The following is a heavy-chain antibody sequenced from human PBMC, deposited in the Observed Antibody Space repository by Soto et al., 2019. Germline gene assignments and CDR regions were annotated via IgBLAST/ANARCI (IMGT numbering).Heavy chain of an antibody. CDR1: GRPITGDY. Sequence: PSETLSLTCTVSGRPITGDYWGWIRQPPGKALEYIGHIYYTGSTRYNPSLTSRVTIPLDTSREQFSLKLTSVTAADTAVYFCARDMHAGFTHYFDPWGQGTLVTVSS. CDR3: ARDMHAGFTHYFDP. V-gene: IGHV4-59*01. CDR2: IYYTGST. J-gene: IGHJ5*02. D-gene: IGHD1-26*01.